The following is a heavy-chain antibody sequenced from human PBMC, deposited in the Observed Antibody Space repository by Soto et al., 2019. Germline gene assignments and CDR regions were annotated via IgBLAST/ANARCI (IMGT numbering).Heavy chain of an antibody. J-gene: IGHJ4*02. CDR2: VYYTGST. CDR3: ARSIAVPSSHIDH. D-gene: IGHD6-6*01. CDR1: GGSMSGYY. V-gene: IGHV4-59*01. Sequence: SETLSLTCRVSGGSMSGYYWSWIRQAPGKGLEWIGYVYYTGSTTYNPSLQSRVTISVDTSNKQLSLSLRLATAADTAVYFCARSIAVPSSHIDHWGQGIRVTVSS.